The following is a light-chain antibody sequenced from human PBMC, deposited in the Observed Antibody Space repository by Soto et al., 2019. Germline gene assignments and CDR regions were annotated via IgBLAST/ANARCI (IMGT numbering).Light chain of an antibody. V-gene: IGKV1-27*01. Sequence: DIQMTQSPSSLSASVGDRVTIICRASQDIGNYLAWYQQKPGKVPKFLIYGASSLQTGVPSRFSGSGSGTDFTLTISGLQPEDVATYYCQKYKSAPLTFGGGTKVELK. CDR3: QKYKSAPLT. CDR1: QDIGNY. CDR2: GAS. J-gene: IGKJ4*01.